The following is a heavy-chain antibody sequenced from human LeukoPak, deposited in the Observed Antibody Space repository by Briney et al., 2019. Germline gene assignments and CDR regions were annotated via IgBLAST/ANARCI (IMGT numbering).Heavy chain of an antibody. CDR1: GGSFSNYY. CDR3: ARGLEDRISIFGVVKFYYFDF. V-gene: IGHV4-34*01. D-gene: IGHD3-3*01. J-gene: IGHJ4*02. CDR2: FDHSGSS. Sequence: SETLSLTCAVYGGSFSNYYWTWIRQTPGKGLEWIGEFDHSGSSHYNPSLKSRVTISVDTSKNQLSLKLSSVTAADTAVYYCARGLEDRISIFGVVKFYYFDFLGQGTLVTVSS.